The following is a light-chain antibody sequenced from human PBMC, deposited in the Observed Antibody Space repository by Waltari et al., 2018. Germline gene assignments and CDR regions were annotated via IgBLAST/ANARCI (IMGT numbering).Light chain of an antibody. CDR1: SSNIGSNT. V-gene: IGLV1-44*01. CDR3: AAWDDRLNGYV. J-gene: IGLJ1*01. CDR2: INS. Sequence: QSVLTQPPSASGTPGQRVTISCSGSSSNIGSNTVNWYQQLPGTAPKLLTYINSGRPSGVPDRFSGSKSGTSASLAISGLQSEDEADYYGAAWDDRLNGYVFGTGTKVTVL.